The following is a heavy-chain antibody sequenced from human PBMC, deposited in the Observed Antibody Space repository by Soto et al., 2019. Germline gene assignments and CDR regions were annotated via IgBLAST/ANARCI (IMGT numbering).Heavy chain of an antibody. CDR3: ARGAWYFDL. V-gene: IGHV4-59*01. Sequence: QVQLQESGPGLVKPSETLSLTCTVSAGSISSYYWSWIRQPPGKRLELIGNIDYSGSTKYNPSLTRRVTISVDTSKNQFSLKLNSVTAADTAVYYCARGAWYFDLWGRGTLVTVSS. CDR2: IDYSGST. CDR1: AGSISSYY. J-gene: IGHJ2*01.